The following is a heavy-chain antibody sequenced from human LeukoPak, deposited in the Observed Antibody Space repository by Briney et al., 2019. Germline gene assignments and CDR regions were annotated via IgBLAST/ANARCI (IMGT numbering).Heavy chain of an antibody. J-gene: IGHJ5*02. CDR1: GGSFSGYY. V-gene: IGHV4-34*01. CDR3: ARKGIAAAGTYNWFDP. CDR2: INHSGST. D-gene: IGHD6-13*01. Sequence: SETLSLTCAVYGGSFSGYYWSWIRQPPGKGLDWIGEINHSGSTNYNPSLKSRVTISVDTSKNQFSLKLSSVTAADTAVYYCARKGIAAAGTYNWFDPWGQGTLVTVSS.